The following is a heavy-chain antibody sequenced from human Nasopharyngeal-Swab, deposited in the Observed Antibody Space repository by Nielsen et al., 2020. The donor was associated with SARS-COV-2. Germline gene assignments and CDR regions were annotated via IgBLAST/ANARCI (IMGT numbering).Heavy chain of an antibody. CDR1: GFTFRSSG. D-gene: IGHD4-17*01. Sequence: LSLTCAASGFTFRSSGMDWVRQAPGKGLEWVAVISYDGSNEYYGDSVKGRFTISRDNSKNTLYLQMNSLRVDDTAVYYCAKDVHGDYGGIDYWGQGILVTVSS. J-gene: IGHJ4*02. CDR2: ISYDGSNE. V-gene: IGHV3-30*18. CDR3: AKDVHGDYGGIDY.